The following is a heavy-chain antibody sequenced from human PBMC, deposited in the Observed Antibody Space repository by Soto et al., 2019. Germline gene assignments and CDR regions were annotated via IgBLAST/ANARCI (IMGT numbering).Heavy chain of an antibody. V-gene: IGHV6-1*01. J-gene: IGHJ6*02. CDR2: TYYRSKWYN. CDR1: GDSVSSNSAA. CDR3: ARDRRLVQGYHYYYGMDV. D-gene: IGHD6-19*01. Sequence: PSQTLSLTCAISGDSVSSNSAAWNWIRQSPSSGLEWLGRTYYRSKWYNDYAVSVKSRITINPDTSKNQFSLQLNSVTPEDTAVYYCARDRRLVQGYHYYYGMDVWGQGTTVTAP.